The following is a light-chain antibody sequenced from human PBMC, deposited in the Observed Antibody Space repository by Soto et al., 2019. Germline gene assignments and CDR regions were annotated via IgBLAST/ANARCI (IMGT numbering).Light chain of an antibody. V-gene: IGKV1-33*01. CDR2: DAS. Sequence: DIQMTQSPSSLSASVGDRVTITCQASQDIANYLTWYQQKPGKAPKLLIYDASNLEEGVPFRFSGSGAGTDFTFTISNLHPEDIATYYCQQYDDTLVTFGGGTKVEIK. CDR1: QDIANY. J-gene: IGKJ4*01. CDR3: QQYDDTLVT.